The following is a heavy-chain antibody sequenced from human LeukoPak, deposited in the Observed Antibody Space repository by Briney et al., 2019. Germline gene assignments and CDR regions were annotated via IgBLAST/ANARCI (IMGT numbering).Heavy chain of an antibody. D-gene: IGHD6-6*01. CDR2: ISGSGGST. V-gene: IGHV3-23*01. J-gene: IGHJ6*02. CDR1: GFTFSSYA. CDR3: AKDLIWYSSSPYYYGMDV. Sequence: GGSLRLSCAASGFTFSSYAMNWVRQAPGKGLEWVSAISGSGGSTYYADSVKGRFTISRDNSKNTLYLQMNSLRAEDTAVYYCAKDLIWYSSSPYYYGMDVWGQGTTVTVSS.